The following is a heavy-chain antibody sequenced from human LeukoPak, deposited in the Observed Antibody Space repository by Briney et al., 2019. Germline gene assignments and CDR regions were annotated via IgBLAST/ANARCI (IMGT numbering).Heavy chain of an antibody. Sequence: GGSLRLSCAASGFTFSDSFMSWVRQAPGTRLEWVGRSRNKADSYTAEYAASVKGRFTISRGESKNSLYLQISSLETEDAAVYYCATSSWYRLAYWGQGSLVTVSS. CDR2: SRNKADSYTA. CDR1: GFTFSDSF. D-gene: IGHD6-13*01. V-gene: IGHV3-72*01. J-gene: IGHJ4*02. CDR3: ATSSWYRLAY.